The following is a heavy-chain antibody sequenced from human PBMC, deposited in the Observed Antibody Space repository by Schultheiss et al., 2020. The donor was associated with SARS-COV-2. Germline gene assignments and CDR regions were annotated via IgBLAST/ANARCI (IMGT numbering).Heavy chain of an antibody. D-gene: IGHD3-10*01. J-gene: IGHJ4*02. V-gene: IGHV3-23*01. CDR2: ISASGNSV. CDR3: ARGAGFRGVLDY. CDR1: GFTFGDYA. Sequence: GGSLRLSCTASGFTFGDYAMSWVRQAPGKGLEWVSTISASGNSVWYADSVKGRFTISRDNSKNTLYLQMNSLRAEDTAVYYCARGAGFRGVLDYWGQGTLVTVSS.